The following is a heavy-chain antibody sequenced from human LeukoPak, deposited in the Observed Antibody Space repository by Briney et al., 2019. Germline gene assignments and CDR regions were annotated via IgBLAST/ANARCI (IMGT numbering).Heavy chain of an antibody. J-gene: IGHJ6*03. Sequence: GASVKGSCKASGYTFTSYGISWVRQAPGQGLKWLEWITAYNGNTNYAQKLQGRVTMTTDTSTSTAYMELRSLRSDDTAVYYCARLRTSRYSYYYYYMDVWGKGTTVTVSS. D-gene: IGHD1-26*01. CDR2: ITAYNGNT. CDR3: ARLRTSRYSYYYYYMDV. V-gene: IGHV1-18*01. CDR1: GYTFTSYG.